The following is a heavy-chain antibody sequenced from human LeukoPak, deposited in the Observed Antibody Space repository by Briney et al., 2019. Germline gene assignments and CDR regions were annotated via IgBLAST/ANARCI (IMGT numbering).Heavy chain of an antibody. V-gene: IGHV4-4*07. J-gene: IGHJ4*02. CDR1: GDSISNYY. CDR2: FYISGST. CDR3: ARGEWLAGAFDY. Sequence: SETLSFTCTVSGDSISNYYWSWIRQPAGKELEWIGRFYISGSTNYKPSLKCRVTISVDKSKNQFSLKVRSVTAADTAVYYCARGEWLAGAFDYWGQGSLVTVSS. D-gene: IGHD6-19*01.